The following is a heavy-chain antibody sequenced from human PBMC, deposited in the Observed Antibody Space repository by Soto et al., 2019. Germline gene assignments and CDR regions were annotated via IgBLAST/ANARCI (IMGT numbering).Heavy chain of an antibody. CDR3: ARDIRGYSRAFDY. J-gene: IGHJ4*02. V-gene: IGHV4-61*01. D-gene: IGHD5-18*01. CDR2: TYYSGST. Sequence: PSETLSLTCTVSGGSVSGGSYYWTWIRQPPGKGLEWIGYTYYSGSTTYNPSLKSRVTISIDTSKNQFSLKLTSATAADTAVYYCARDIRGYSRAFDYWGQGALVTVSS. CDR1: GGSVSGGSYY.